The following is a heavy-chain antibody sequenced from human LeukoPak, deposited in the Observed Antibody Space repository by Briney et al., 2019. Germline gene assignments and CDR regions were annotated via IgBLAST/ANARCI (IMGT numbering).Heavy chain of an antibody. CDR2: IYHSGST. D-gene: IGHD6-13*01. V-gene: IGHV4-4*02. Sequence: GTLSLTCAVSGGSISSGNWWSWVRQPPGKGLEWIGEIYHSGSTNYNPSLKSRVTISIDKSKNQFSLKLSSVTAADTAVYYCARISSSWYYFDYWGQGTLVTVSS. CDR1: GGSISSGNW. J-gene: IGHJ4*02. CDR3: ARISSSWYYFDY.